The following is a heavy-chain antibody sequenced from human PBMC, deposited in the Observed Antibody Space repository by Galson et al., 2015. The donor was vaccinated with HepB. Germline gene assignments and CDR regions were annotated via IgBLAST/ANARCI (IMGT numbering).Heavy chain of an antibody. J-gene: IGHJ4*02. Sequence: SVKVSCKASGGTFSSYAISWVRQAPGQGLEWMGGIIPIFGTANYAQKFQGRVTITADESTSTAYMELSSLRSEDTAVYYCARARHDYGDPRRGYYFDYRGQGTLVTVSS. CDR2: IIPIFGTA. CDR1: GGTFSSYA. CDR3: ARARHDYGDPRRGYYFDY. V-gene: IGHV1-69*13. D-gene: IGHD4-17*01.